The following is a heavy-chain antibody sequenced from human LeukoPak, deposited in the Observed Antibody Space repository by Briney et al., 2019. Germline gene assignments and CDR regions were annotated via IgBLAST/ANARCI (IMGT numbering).Heavy chain of an antibody. V-gene: IGHV3-33*05. CDR2: ISSDGNTQ. CDR3: ARDRSSSSWFDY. J-gene: IGHJ4*02. D-gene: IGHD2-2*01. Sequence: PGGSLRLSCAASGFTFSSFGMHWVRQAPGKGLEWMAVISSDGNTQYYADFMKGRFTISRDNAKNSLYLQMNSLRAEDTAVYYCARDRSSSSWFDYWGQGTLVTVSS. CDR1: GFTFSSFG.